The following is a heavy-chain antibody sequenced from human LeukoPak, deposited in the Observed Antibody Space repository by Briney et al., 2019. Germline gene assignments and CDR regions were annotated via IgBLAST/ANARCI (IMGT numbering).Heavy chain of an antibody. V-gene: IGHV5-51*01. CDR2: IYPGDSDT. CDR1: GYXFTTNW. Sequence: PGESLKISCKGSGYXFTTNWIGWVRQLPGKGLEWMGIIYPGDSDTKYSPSFQGQVTISADKSISTAYLQWSSLKASDTAMYYCARTITMVRGVIIYPNYFDYWGQGTLVTVSS. CDR3: ARTITMVRGVIIYPNYFDY. D-gene: IGHD3-10*01. J-gene: IGHJ4*02.